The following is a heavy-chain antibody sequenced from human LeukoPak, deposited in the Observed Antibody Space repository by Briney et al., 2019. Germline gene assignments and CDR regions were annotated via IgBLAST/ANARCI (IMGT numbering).Heavy chain of an antibody. V-gene: IGHV3-74*01. J-gene: IGHJ4*02. Sequence: PGGSLRLSCAASGFTFSNYWMHWVRQAPGKGLVWVSRINSDGINTSYADSVKGRFTISRDNSKNTLYLQMNSLRAEDTAVYYCAKDLDLPRPYYFDYWGQGTLVTVSS. CDR2: INSDGINT. CDR1: GFTFSNYW. CDR3: AKDLDLPRPYYFDY. D-gene: IGHD1-1*01.